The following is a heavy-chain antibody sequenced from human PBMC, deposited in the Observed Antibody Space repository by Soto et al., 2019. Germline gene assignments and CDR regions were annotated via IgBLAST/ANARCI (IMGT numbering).Heavy chain of an antibody. CDR1: GFTFSSYA. V-gene: IGHV3-23*01. J-gene: IGHJ6*02. CDR2: ISGSGGNA. D-gene: IGHD1-26*01. Sequence: GSLRLSCAASGFTFSSYAMSWVRQAPGKGLEWVSTISGSGGNAYYADSVKGRFSISRDNSKNTLRLQMNSLRADDTAVYYCAKDGASGSYPPYYYFGMDVWGQGTTVTVSS. CDR3: AKDGASGSYPPYYYFGMDV.